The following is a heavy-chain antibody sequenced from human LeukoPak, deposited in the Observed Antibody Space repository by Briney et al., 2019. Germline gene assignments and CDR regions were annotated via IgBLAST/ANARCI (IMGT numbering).Heavy chain of an antibody. CDR2: IYYSGST. CDR1: GGSISSYY. J-gene: IGHJ5*02. V-gene: IGHV4-59*08. Sequence: SETLSLTCTVSGGSISSYYWSWIRQPPGKGLEWIGYIYYSGSTNYNPSLKSRATISVDTSKNQFSLKLSSVTAADTAVYYCARGFTIFGVGNWFDPWSQGTLVTVSS. D-gene: IGHD3-3*01. CDR3: ARGFTIFGVGNWFDP.